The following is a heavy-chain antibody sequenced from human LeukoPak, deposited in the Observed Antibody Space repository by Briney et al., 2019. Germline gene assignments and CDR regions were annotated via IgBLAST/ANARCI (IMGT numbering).Heavy chain of an antibody. CDR3: ARDQGDSSGYYGPYYYYYMDV. CDR1: GFTFSNYG. J-gene: IGHJ6*03. Sequence: PGGSLRLSCAASGFTFSNYGMTWVRQAPGKGLEWVSSISGSAATISYADSVKGRFTISRDNSKNTLSLQMNSLRAEDTAVYYCARDQGDSSGYYGPYYYYYMDVWGKGTTVTVSS. D-gene: IGHD3-22*01. CDR2: ISGSAATI. V-gene: IGHV3-23*01.